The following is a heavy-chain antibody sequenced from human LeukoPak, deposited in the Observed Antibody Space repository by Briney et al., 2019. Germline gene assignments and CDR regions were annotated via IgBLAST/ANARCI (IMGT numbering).Heavy chain of an antibody. CDR2: ISGDGGST. CDR3: ARSPGDYYYYYGMDV. V-gene: IGHV3-43*02. D-gene: IGHD4-17*01. J-gene: IGHJ6*02. Sequence: GGSLRLSCAASGFTFDDYAMHWVRQAPGKGLEWVSLISGDGGSTYYADSVKGRFTISRDNSKNSLYLQMNSLRTEDTALYYCARSPGDYYYYYGMDVWGQGTTVTVS. CDR1: GFTFDDYA.